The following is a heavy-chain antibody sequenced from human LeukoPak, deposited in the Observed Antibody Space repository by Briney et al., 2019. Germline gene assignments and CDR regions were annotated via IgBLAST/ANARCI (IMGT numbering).Heavy chain of an antibody. Sequence: PGGSLRLSCAASGLYFDSKAMHWVRQAPGKGLEWVAYISYTGGNEYYADPVKGRFTISRDNSKNTLYLQMNSLRTEDTAVYFCAREGGDFGAFDVWGQGTMVTVSS. CDR1: GLYFDSKA. CDR2: ISYTGGNE. CDR3: AREGGDFGAFDV. D-gene: IGHD3-10*01. J-gene: IGHJ3*01. V-gene: IGHV3-30*04.